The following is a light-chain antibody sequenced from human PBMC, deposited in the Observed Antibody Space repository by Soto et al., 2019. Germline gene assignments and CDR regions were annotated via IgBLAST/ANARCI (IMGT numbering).Light chain of an antibody. CDR1: HDIVNY. CDR2: DAS. V-gene: IGKV1-33*01. J-gene: IGKJ5*01. CDR3: QQYDNLST. Sequence: IQMTQSPSSLSASVGDRVTIACQASHDIVNYLNLYQQKPGKAPKLLIYDASNLETGVPSSFSGSGSGTDFTFTISSLQPEDIATYYCQQYDNLSTFGQGTRLEIK.